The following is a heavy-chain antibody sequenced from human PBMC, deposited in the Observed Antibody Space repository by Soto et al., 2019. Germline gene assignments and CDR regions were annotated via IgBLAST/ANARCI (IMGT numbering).Heavy chain of an antibody. CDR1: GYHFTGYW. CDR3: ARLDYSQFYFDY. CDR2: IDPSDSYT. V-gene: IGHV5-10-1*03. D-gene: IGHD2-21*01. J-gene: IGHJ4*02. Sequence: EVQLVQSGAEVKKPGESLRISCKASGYHFTGYWISWVRQLPGRGLEWMGRIDPSDSYTDYSPSFQGHVTISDDKSITTPYLQWSSLKASDTAIYYCARLDYSQFYFDYWGQGTQVTVSS.